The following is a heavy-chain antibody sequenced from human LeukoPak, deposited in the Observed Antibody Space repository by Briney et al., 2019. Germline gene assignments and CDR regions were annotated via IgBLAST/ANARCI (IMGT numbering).Heavy chain of an antibody. CDR1: GGSISSYY. CDR2: IYTSGST. V-gene: IGHV4-4*07. CDR3: ARPLRPNYYGSGSDAFDI. D-gene: IGHD3-10*01. J-gene: IGHJ3*02. Sequence: SETLSLTCTVSGGSISSYYWSWIRQPAGKGLEWIGRIYTSGSTNYNPSLKSRVTISVDTSKNQFSLKLSSVTAADTAVYYCARPLRPNYYGSGSDAFDIWGQGTMVTVSS.